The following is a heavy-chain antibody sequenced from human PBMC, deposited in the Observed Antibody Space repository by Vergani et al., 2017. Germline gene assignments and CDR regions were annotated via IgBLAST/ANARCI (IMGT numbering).Heavy chain of an antibody. V-gene: IGHV3-9*01. CDR2: ISWNSGSI. CDR1: GFTFDDYA. CDR3: ARSPHGYTYGGYISQFDP. J-gene: IGHJ5*02. Sequence: EVQLVESGGGLVQPGRSLRLSCAASGFTFDDYAMHWVRQAPGKGLEWVSGISWNSGSIGYADSVKGRFTISRDNAKNSLYLQMNNLRVEDTAVYFCARSPHGYTYGGYISQFDPWGQGTLVTVSS. D-gene: IGHD5-18*01.